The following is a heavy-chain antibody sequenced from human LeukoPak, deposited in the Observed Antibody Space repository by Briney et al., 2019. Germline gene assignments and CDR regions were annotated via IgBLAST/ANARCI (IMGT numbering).Heavy chain of an antibody. V-gene: IGHV5-51*01. CDR3: ARHQSGRRYDALDV. J-gene: IGHJ3*01. CDR2: IYPGDSDT. CDR1: GYSFTTYW. D-gene: IGHD3-3*01. Sequence: GESLKISCKTSGYSFTTYWIDWVRQMPGKGLEWMGIIYPGDSDTTYSSSFQGQVTISVDKSTSTAYLQWTSLKASDTAMYYCARHQSGRRYDALDVWGQGTMVTVSS.